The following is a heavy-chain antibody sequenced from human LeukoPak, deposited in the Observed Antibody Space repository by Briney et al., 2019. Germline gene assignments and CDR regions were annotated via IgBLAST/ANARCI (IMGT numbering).Heavy chain of an antibody. V-gene: IGHV5-51*01. CDR3: ARQGRDYYGSPLDY. D-gene: IGHD3-10*01. J-gene: IGHJ4*02. Sequence: GXSLQISCKGSGYIFSSYWIGWVRQLPGKGLEWMGIIYPGDSDTRYSPSFQGQVTISADKSISTAYLQWSSLEASDTAMYYCARQGRDYYGSPLDYWGQGTLVTVSS. CDR2: IYPGDSDT. CDR1: GYIFSSYW.